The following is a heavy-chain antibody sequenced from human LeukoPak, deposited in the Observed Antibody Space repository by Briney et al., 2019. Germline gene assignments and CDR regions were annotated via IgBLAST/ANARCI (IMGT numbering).Heavy chain of an antibody. CDR1: GGTFSSYA. CDR2: IIPIFGTA. D-gene: IGHD3-10*01. Sequence: ASVKVSCKASGGTFSSYAISWVRQAPGQGLEWMGGIIPIFGTANYAQKFQGRVTITADEPTSTAYMELSSLRSEDTAVYYCAVGRWGFGELSHTYFDYWGQGTLVTVSS. J-gene: IGHJ4*02. V-gene: IGHV1-69*13. CDR3: AVGRWGFGELSHTYFDY.